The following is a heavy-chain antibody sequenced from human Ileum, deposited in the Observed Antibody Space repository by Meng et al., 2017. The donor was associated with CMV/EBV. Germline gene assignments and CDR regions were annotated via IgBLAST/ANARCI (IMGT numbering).Heavy chain of an antibody. Sequence: QLQESGPGLLKTSETLSLTCYVSGGSTSNYYWSWIRQPAGKGLEWIAHIYTSGTTNYNPSLKSRVTMSVDTSRNQFSLKLTSVTAADTAVYYCARNYGSGNWNFFHYWGQGTLVTVSS. CDR3: ARNYGSGNWNFFHY. V-gene: IGHV4-4*07. CDR2: IYTSGTT. CDR1: GGSTSNYY. D-gene: IGHD3-10*01. J-gene: IGHJ4*02.